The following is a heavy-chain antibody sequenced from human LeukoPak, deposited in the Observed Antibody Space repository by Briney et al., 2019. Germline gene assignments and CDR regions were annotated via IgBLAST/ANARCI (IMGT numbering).Heavy chain of an antibody. D-gene: IGHD2-2*02. V-gene: IGHV1-18*04. J-gene: IGHJ4*02. CDR2: ISAYNGNT. CDR1: GYTFTGYY. Sequence: GASVKVSCKASGYTFTGYYMHWVRQAPGQGLEWMGRISAYNGNTNYAQKLQGRVTMTTDTSTSTAYMELRSLRSDDTAVYYCARDYCSSTSCYTGGGGYWGQGTLVTVSS. CDR3: ARDYCSSTSCYTGGGGY.